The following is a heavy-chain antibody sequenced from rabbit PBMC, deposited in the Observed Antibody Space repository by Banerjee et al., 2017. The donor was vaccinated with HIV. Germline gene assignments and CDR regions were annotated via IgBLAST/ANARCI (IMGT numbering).Heavy chain of an antibody. CDR3: ARSNDWGLEYFHL. J-gene: IGHJ4*01. V-gene: IGHV1S45*01. CDR2: IAAGSSGST. CDR1: GFSFSSSYW. Sequence: QEQLEESGGDLVKPEGSLTLTCKAPGFSFSSSYWISWVRQAPGKGLEWIACIAAGSSGSTYYASWAKGRFTISKTSSTTVTLQMTSLTAADTATYFCARSNDWGLEYFHLWGPGTLVTVS. D-gene: IGHD4-1*01.